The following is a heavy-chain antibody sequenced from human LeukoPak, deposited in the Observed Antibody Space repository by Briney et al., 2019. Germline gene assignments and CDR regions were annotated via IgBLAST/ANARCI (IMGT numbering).Heavy chain of an antibody. Sequence: ASVKVSCKASGYTFTGYYMHWVRQAPGQGLEWMGWINPNSGGTNYAQKFQGRVTMTRDTSISTAYMELSRLRSDGTAVYYCARGSSGWYKNVDYWGQGTLVTVSS. CDR3: ARGSSGWYKNVDY. CDR2: INPNSGGT. V-gene: IGHV1-2*02. D-gene: IGHD6-19*01. J-gene: IGHJ4*02. CDR1: GYTFTGYY.